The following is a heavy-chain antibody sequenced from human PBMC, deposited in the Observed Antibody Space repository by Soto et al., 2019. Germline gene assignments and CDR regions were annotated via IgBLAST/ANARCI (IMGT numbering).Heavy chain of an antibody. Sequence: PGGSPRLSCAASGFTFSSYAMSWVRQAPGKGREWVSAISGSGGSTYYADSVKGRFTISRDNSKNTLYLQMNSLRAEDTAVYYCAKDSYYGSGSSFDYWGQGTLVTVSS. CDR1: GFTFSSYA. CDR2: ISGSGGST. CDR3: AKDSYYGSGSSFDY. V-gene: IGHV3-23*01. J-gene: IGHJ4*02. D-gene: IGHD3-10*01.